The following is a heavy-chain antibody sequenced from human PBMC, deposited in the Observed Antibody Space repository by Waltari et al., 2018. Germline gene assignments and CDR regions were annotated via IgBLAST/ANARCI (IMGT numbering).Heavy chain of an antibody. D-gene: IGHD3-3*01. CDR2: IYSGGST. V-gene: IGHV3-53*02. Sequence: EVQLVETGGGLIQPGGSLRLSCAASGFTVSSNYMSWVRQAPGKGLEWVSVIYSGGSTYYADSVKGRFTISRDNSKNALYLQMNSLRAEDTAGYYGAREAWDDFWSGYYTTTYMDVWGKGTTVTVSS. J-gene: IGHJ6*03. CDR1: GFTVSSNY. CDR3: AREAWDDFWSGYYTTTYMDV.